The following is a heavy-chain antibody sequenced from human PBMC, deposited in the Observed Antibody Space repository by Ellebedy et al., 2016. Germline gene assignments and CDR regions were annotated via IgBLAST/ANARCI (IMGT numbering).Heavy chain of an antibody. D-gene: IGHD1-26*01. CDR1: GGTFSSYA. V-gene: IGHV1-69*10. CDR3: ARVPQSSYSGSYTGLLHPTPKSFDY. Sequence: ASVKVSCKASGGTFSSYAISWVRQAPGQGLEWMGGIIPILGIANYAQKFQGRVTITADKSTSTAYMELSSLRSEDTAVYYCARVPQSSYSGSYTGLLHPTPKSFDYWGQGTLVTVSS. J-gene: IGHJ4*02. CDR2: IIPILGIA.